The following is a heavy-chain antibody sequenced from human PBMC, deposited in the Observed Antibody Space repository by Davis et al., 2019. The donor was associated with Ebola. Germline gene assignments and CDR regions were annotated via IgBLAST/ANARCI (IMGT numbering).Heavy chain of an antibody. CDR1: GGSISSSSYY. J-gene: IGHJ4*02. V-gene: IGHV4-39*07. CDR2: MYYSGST. D-gene: IGHD4-11*01. CDR3: ARDRGNYGVDY. Sequence: SETLSLTCTVSGGSISSSSYYWGWIRQPPGKGLEWIGSMYYSGSTYYNPSLKSRVTISVDTSKNQYSLKLSSVTAADTAVYYCARDRGNYGVDYWGQGTLVTVSS.